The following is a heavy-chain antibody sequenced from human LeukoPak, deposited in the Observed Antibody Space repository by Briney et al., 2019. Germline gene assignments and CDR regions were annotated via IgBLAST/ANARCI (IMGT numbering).Heavy chain of an antibody. Sequence: PGGSLRLSCAASGFTFSSYWMSWVRQAPGKGLEWVANIKQDGSEKYYVDSVKGRFTISRDNAKNSLYLQMNSLRAEDTAVYYCARDLFTMVRGVMAWGQGTLVTVSS. J-gene: IGHJ5*02. CDR3: ARDLFTMVRGVMA. V-gene: IGHV3-7*01. D-gene: IGHD3-10*01. CDR1: GFTFSSYW. CDR2: IKQDGSEK.